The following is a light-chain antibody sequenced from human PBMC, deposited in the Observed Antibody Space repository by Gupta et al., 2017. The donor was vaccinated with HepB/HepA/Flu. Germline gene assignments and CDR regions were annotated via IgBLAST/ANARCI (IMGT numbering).Light chain of an antibody. CDR1: SSNIGSNT. CDR2: NND. CDR3: AAWDDSLNGWV. Sequence: QPVLTPPPSTSGTPGHRHTISCSGSSSNIGSNTVNCYQQLPGTAPQLVIYNNDQSPSGVPDRCSGSKSGTSASLAISGLQYDDEADYYYAAWDDSLNGWVFGGGTKLTVL. J-gene: IGLJ3*02. V-gene: IGLV1-44*01.